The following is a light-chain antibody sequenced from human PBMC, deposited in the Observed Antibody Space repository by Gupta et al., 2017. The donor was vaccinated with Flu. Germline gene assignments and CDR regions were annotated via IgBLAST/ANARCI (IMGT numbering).Light chain of an antibody. CDR2: KAS. CDR1: QSISSW. CDR3: QQYNSYPWT. J-gene: IGKJ1*01. Sequence: PSTLSASVGDRVTITCRASQSISSWLAWYQQKPGKAPKLLIYKASSLESGVPSRFSGSGSGTEFTLTTSSLQPDDFATYYCQQYNSYPWTFGQGTKVEIK. V-gene: IGKV1-5*03.